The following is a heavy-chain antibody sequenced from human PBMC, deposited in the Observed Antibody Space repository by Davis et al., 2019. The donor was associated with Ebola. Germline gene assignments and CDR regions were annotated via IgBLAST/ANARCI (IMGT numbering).Heavy chain of an antibody. D-gene: IGHD6-6*01. Sequence: HTGGSLRLSCEASGFTFSGFWMHWVRQVQGKGLVWVSRIKNDGRSTSYAESVKGRFTISRDNAKNTLHLEMNSLTADDTAVYYCVRRGSSSDFDYWGQGTLVTVSS. CDR2: IKNDGRST. CDR3: VRRGSSSDFDY. V-gene: IGHV3-74*01. J-gene: IGHJ4*02. CDR1: GFTFSGFW.